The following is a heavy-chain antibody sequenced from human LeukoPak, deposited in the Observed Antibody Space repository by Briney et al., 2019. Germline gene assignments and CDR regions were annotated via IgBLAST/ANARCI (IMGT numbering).Heavy chain of an antibody. J-gene: IGHJ5*02. CDR2: MNPNSGNT. D-gene: IGHD6-19*01. V-gene: IGHV1-8*01. CDR1: GYTFTSYD. Sequence: ASVKVSCKASGYTFTSYDINWVRQATGQGLEWMGWMNPNSGNTGYAQKFQGRVTMTRNTSISTAYMELSSLRSEDTAVYYCARGLLLDYIAVAGTGWFDPWGQGTLVTVSS. CDR3: ARGLLLDYIAVAGTGWFDP.